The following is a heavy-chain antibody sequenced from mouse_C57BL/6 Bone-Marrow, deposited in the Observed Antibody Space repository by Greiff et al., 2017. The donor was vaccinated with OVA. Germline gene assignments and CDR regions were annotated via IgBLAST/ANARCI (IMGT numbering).Heavy chain of an antibody. D-gene: IGHD1-1*01. CDR3: TTFITTPGRDY. CDR2: IDPATGGT. CDR1: GYTFTDYE. Sequence: QVQLQQSGAELVRPGASVTLSCKASGYTFTDYEMHWVKQTPVHGLEWIGAIDPATGGTAYNQKFKGKAILTADKSSSTAYMELRSLTSEDSAVYYCTTFITTPGRDYWGQGTTLTVSS. J-gene: IGHJ2*01. V-gene: IGHV1-15*01.